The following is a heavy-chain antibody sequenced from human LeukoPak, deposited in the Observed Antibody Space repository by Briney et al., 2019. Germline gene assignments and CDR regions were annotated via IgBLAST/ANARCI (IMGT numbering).Heavy chain of an antibody. CDR2: ISAYNGNT. D-gene: IGHD3-22*01. J-gene: IGHJ4*02. V-gene: IGHV1-18*01. CDR1: GYTFTSYG. CDR3: ARVSTTGYYYDSSGYYLDY. Sequence: ASVKVSCKASGYTFTSYGISWVRQAPGQGLEWMGWISAYNGNTNYAQKLQGRVTMTTDTSTSTAYMELRSLRSDDTAVYYCARVSTTGYYYDSSGYYLDYRGQGTLVTVSS.